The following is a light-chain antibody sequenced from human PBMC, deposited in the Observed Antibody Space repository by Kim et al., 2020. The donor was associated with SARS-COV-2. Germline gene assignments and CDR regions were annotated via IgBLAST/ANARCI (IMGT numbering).Light chain of an antibody. Sequence: ATVGDRVTITSRAIQDIRDAVGWYQQKPGKAPKLLIYSASSLQHGVPSRFTGSGSGTDFTLTISSLQPDDFATYYCLQDYTYPLTFGGGTKVDIK. J-gene: IGKJ4*01. CDR2: SAS. CDR3: LQDYTYPLT. CDR1: QDIRDA. V-gene: IGKV1-6*01.